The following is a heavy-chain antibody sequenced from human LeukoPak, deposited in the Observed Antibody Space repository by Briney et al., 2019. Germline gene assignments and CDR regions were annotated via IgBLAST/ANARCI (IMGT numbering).Heavy chain of an antibody. Sequence: SQTLSLTCTVSGDSISRGGYYWIWIRQHPGKGLEWIGYIYYSVSSYYNPSFISRLTISVATSKNQFSLKMSSVTAADTAVYYCARGNSSGFRWGQGTLVTVSS. CDR2: IYYSVSS. J-gene: IGHJ4*02. CDR1: GDSISRGGYY. V-gene: IGHV4-31*03. CDR3: ARGNSSGFR. D-gene: IGHD3-22*01.